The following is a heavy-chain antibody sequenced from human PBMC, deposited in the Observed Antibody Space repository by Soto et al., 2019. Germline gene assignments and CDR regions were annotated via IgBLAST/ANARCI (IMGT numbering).Heavy chain of an antibody. Sequence: GASVMLSCKSSGYTFTSYAMHWVRHAPGQRLEWMGWINAGNGNTKYSQKFQGRVTITRDTSASTAYMELSSLRSEDTAVYYCAREYDSTEGRDYWGQGTLVSVSS. CDR2: INAGNGNT. V-gene: IGHV1-3*01. D-gene: IGHD2-8*01. CDR3: AREYDSTEGRDY. CDR1: GYTFTSYA. J-gene: IGHJ4*02.